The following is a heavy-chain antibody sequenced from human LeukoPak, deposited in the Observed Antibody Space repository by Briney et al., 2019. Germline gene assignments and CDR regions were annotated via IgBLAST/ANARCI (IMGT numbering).Heavy chain of an antibody. CDR2: IIPIFGTA. J-gene: IGHJ4*02. D-gene: IGHD3-10*01. V-gene: IGHV1-69*13. CDR1: GGTFSSYA. CDR3: ARGPLLWFGELFL. Sequence: SVKVSCKASGGTFSSYAISWVRQAPGQGLEWMGGIIPIFGTANYAQKFQGRVTITADESTSTAYMELSSLRSDDTAVYYCARGPLLWFGELFLWGQGTLVTVSS.